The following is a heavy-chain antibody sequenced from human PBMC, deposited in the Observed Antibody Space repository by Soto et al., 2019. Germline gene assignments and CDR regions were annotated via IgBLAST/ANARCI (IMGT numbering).Heavy chain of an antibody. CDR1: GFTFSSYA. D-gene: IGHD4-4*01. CDR3: AKDRTTVVGAAEPLDD. Sequence: EVQLLESGGGLLQPGGSLRLSCAASGFTFSSYAMSWVRQAPGKRLEWVSAISGYGDSTYDADSVKRRFTISRDNSRSTVYLQMNSLRAEDMAAYCCAKDRTTVVGAAEPLDDWGQGTLVTVSS. J-gene: IGHJ4*02. CDR2: ISGYGDST. V-gene: IGHV3-23*01.